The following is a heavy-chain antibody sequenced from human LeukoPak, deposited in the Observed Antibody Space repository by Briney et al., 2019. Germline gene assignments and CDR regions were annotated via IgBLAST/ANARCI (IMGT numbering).Heavy chain of an antibody. Sequence: PSQTLSLTCTVSGGSISSGSYYWSWIRQPAGKGLEWIGRIYTSGSTNYNPSLKSRVTISVDTSKNQFSLKLSSVTAADTAVYYCARYSGRWDFDYWGQGTLVTVSS. J-gene: IGHJ4*02. CDR2: IYTSGST. D-gene: IGHD4-23*01. V-gene: IGHV4-61*02. CDR3: ARYSGRWDFDY. CDR1: GGSISSGSYY.